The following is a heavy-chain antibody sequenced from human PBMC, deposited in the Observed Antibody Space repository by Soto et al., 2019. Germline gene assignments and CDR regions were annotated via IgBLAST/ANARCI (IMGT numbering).Heavy chain of an antibody. CDR2: IYYSSTT. CDR3: ACRMTATGGGDH. D-gene: IGHD3-16*01. V-gene: IGHV4-30-4*01. CDR1: GGSISSTDYY. J-gene: IGHJ4*02. Sequence: QVQLQESGPGLVQPSQTLSLSCVVSGGSISSTDYYWHWIRQAPGKGLEWIGYIYYSSTTYYNPSLQSRVSISVDRSTNQFSLRLTSVTAADTAVYYCACRMTATGGGDHWGQGSPVTVTS.